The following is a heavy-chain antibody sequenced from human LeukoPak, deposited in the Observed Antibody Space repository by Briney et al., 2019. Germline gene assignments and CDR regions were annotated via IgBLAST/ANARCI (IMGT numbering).Heavy chain of an antibody. CDR1: GFKFINYA. CDR2: RGSAGGD. V-gene: IGHV3-23*01. Sequence: GSLRLSCAASGFKFINYAVSWARQAPGKGLEWVSARGSAGGDYYADSVKGRFTISGDNSATTFYLQMNNLRAEDTARYFCASRTWVGGGQYAFDVWGQGTMVTVSS. CDR3: ASRTWVGGGQYAFDV. D-gene: IGHD1-1*01. J-gene: IGHJ3*01.